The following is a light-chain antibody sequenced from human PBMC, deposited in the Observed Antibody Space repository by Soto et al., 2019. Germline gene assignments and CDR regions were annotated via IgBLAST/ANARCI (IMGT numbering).Light chain of an antibody. CDR1: QSLGSAY. CDR2: CSS. J-gene: IGKJ3*01. CDR3: QQYAASPFT. V-gene: IGKV3-20*01. Sequence: EIVLTQSPGTLSLSPGERGTLSCRANQSLGSAYLAWYQQKPGQAPRLLIHCSSSRAAAIPARFSGSGSGTDFTLTISNLEPEDCAVYYCQQYAASPFTFGPGTKVDAK.